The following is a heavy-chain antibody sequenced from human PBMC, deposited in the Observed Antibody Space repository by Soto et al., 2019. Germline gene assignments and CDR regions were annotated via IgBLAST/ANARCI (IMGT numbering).Heavy chain of an antibody. Sequence: SVKVSCKASGLIFTSSAVQWVRQGRGQGLEWIGWIVVDSGDTSYAQRFQERVTITRDRSTSTVYMELSSLRSDDTAVYYCATENWFDPWGQGTLVTVS. CDR1: GLIFTSSA. CDR3: ATENWFDP. V-gene: IGHV1-58*01. J-gene: IGHJ5*02. CDR2: IVVDSGDT.